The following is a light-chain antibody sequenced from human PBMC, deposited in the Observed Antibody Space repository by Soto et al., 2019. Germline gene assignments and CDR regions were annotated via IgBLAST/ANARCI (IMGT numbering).Light chain of an antibody. Sequence: DIQLTQSPSFLSASVGDRVTITCRASQGINSFLAWYQQKPGKAPQLLIYGASTLQSGVPSRFSGSGSGTEFTLTISSLQPEDFATYYCQQVNSYPRTFGQGTKVEIK. V-gene: IGKV1-9*01. CDR2: GAS. J-gene: IGKJ1*01. CDR3: QQVNSYPRT. CDR1: QGINSF.